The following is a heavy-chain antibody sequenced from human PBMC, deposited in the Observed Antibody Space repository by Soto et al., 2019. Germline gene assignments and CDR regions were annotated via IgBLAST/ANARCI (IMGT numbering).Heavy chain of an antibody. CDR2: IYYSGST. J-gene: IGHJ4*02. CDR3: ARGTGYSSSWYVGY. D-gene: IGHD6-13*01. CDR1: GGSISSGGYY. Sequence: SETLSLTCTVSGGSISSGGYYWSWIRQHPGKGLEWIGYIYYSGSTYYNPSLKSRVTISVDTSKIQFSLKLSSVTAADTAVYYCARGTGYSSSWYVGYWGQGXLVTVYS. V-gene: IGHV4-31*03.